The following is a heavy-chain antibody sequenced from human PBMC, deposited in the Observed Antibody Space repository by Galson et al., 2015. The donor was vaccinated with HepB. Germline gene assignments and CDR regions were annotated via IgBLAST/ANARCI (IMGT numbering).Heavy chain of an antibody. Sequence: SLRLSCAASGFTFSAYAMTWVRQAPGKGLEWVSAISNSGGSTYYADSVKGRFTISRDNSRNTLYLQMNSLRAEDTAVYYCANSPLAVADTSPFDYWGQGTLVTVSS. CDR3: ANSPLAVADTSPFDY. CDR1: GFTFSAYA. J-gene: IGHJ4*02. V-gene: IGHV3-23*01. D-gene: IGHD6-19*01. CDR2: ISNSGGST.